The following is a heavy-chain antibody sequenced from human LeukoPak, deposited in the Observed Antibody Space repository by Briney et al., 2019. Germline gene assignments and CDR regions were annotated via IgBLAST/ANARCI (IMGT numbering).Heavy chain of an antibody. J-gene: IGHJ4*02. Sequence: GGSLRLSCAASGFTFDEYGMTWVRQAPGKGLEWVSGINWNGDSTGYADSVKGRFTISRDNAKNSLYLHMHSLRAEDTALYYCARYPYYYDSSGYGAFDSWGQGTLVTVSS. D-gene: IGHD3-22*01. CDR2: INWNGDST. CDR1: GFTFDEYG. CDR3: ARYPYYYDSSGYGAFDS. V-gene: IGHV3-20*04.